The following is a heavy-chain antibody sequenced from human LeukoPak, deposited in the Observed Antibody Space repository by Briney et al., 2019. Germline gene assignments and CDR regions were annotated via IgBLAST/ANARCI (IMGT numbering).Heavy chain of an antibody. CDR2: ISGSGANT. Sequence: GRSLRLSCAASGFTFTSYAMSWVRQAPGKGLEWVSTISGSGANTYYADSVKGRFTISRDNSKNTLYLQMNSLRAEDTAVYYCAREGSTGASYYGMDVWGQGTTVTVSS. CDR3: AREGSTGASYYGMDV. D-gene: IGHD2-2*01. CDR1: GFTFTSYA. J-gene: IGHJ6*02. V-gene: IGHV3-23*01.